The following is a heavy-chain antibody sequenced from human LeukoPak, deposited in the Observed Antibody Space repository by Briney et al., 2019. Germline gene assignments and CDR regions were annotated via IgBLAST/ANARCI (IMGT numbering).Heavy chain of an antibody. CDR2: INSDGSST. V-gene: IGHV3-74*01. Sequence: GGSLRLSCAASGFTFSSYWMHWVRQAPGKGLVWVSRINSDGSSTCYADSVKGRFTISRDNAKNTLYLQMNSLRAEDTAVYYCARGRDCINGVCFTWFARWGQGTLVTVS. D-gene: IGHD2-8*01. J-gene: IGHJ5*02. CDR3: ARGRDCINGVCFTWFAR. CDR1: GFTFSSYW.